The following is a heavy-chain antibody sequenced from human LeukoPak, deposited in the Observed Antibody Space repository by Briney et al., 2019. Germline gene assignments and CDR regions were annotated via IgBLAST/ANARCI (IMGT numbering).Heavy chain of an antibody. J-gene: IGHJ6*02. D-gene: IGHD2-15*01. Sequence: ASVTVSCTASGYTFTIYGVSWVRQAPGQGLEWMGWISGYNGNTNYAQKLQGRVTLTTDTSTSTAYVELRSLRSDDTAVYYCARDYVVVAATPHYYYYGMDVWGQGTTVTVSS. CDR3: ARDYVVVAATPHYYYYGMDV. V-gene: IGHV1-18*01. CDR1: GYTFTIYG. CDR2: ISGYNGNT.